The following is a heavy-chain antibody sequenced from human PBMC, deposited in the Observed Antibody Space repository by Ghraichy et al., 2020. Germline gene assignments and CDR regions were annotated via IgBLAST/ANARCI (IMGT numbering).Heavy chain of an antibody. CDR3: ASASGYYDAAFDY. CDR2: INHSGST. CDR1: GGSFSGYY. J-gene: IGHJ4*02. D-gene: IGHD3-22*01. Sequence: SETLSLTCAVYGGSFSGYYWSWIRQPPGKGLEWIGEINHSGSTNYNPSLKSRVTISVDTSKNQFSLKLSSVTAADTAVYYCASASGYYDAAFDYWGQGTLFTVSS. V-gene: IGHV4-34*01.